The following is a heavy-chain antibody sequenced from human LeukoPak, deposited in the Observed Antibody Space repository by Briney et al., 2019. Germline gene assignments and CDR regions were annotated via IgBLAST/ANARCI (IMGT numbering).Heavy chain of an antibody. CDR2: IYYNGAT. J-gene: IGHJ6*03. CDR1: GGSINSYY. CDR3: AREGKYCTSCVCSSRGGYYYYMDV. Sequence: SETLSLTCTVSGGSINSYYWSWIRQPPGQGLEWIGYIYYNGATNYNPSLKSRVTISVDTSKNLFSLRLSSVTAADTAVYYCAREGKYCTSCVCSSRGGYYYYMDVWGKGTTVTVSS. V-gene: IGHV4-59*01. D-gene: IGHD2-8*01.